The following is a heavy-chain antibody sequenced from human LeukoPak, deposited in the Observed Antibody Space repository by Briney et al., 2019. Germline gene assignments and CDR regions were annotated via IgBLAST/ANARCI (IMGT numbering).Heavy chain of an antibody. D-gene: IGHD5-12*01. V-gene: IGHV1-8*03. CDR3: ARVDIVARGYWFDP. CDR1: GYTFTSYD. CDR2: MNPNSGNT. Sequence: ASVKVSCKASGYTFTSYDINWVRQATGQGLEWMGWMNPNSGNTGYAQKFQGRVTITRNTSISTAYMELSSLRSEDTAVYYCARVDIVARGYWFDPWGHGTLVTVSS. J-gene: IGHJ5*02.